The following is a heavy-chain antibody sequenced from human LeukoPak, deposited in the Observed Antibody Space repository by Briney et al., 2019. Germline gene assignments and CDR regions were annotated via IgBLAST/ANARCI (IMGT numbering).Heavy chain of an antibody. CDR3: AKDPLGYCSGGSCYSDY. D-gene: IGHD2-15*01. V-gene: IGHV3-23*01. J-gene: IGHJ4*02. CDR1: GFTFSSYS. Sequence: PGGSLRLSCAASGFTFSSYSMNWVRQAPGKGLEWVSAISGSGGSTYYADSVKGRFTISRDNSKNTLYLQMNSLRAEDTAVYYCAKDPLGYCSGGSCYSDYWGQGTLVTVSS. CDR2: ISGSGGST.